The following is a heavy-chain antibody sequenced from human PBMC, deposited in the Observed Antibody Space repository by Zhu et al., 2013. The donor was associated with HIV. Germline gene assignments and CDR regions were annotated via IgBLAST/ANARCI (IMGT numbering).Heavy chain of an antibody. CDR3: AADPYTVDNWFDP. Sequence: QMQLVQSGPEVKKPGTSVKVSCKASGFTFTSSAVQWVRQARGQRLEWIGWIVVGSGNTNYAQKFQERVTITRDMSTSTAYMELSSLRSEDTAVYYCAADPYTVDNWFDPWGRGNPGHRLL. J-gene: IGHJ5*02. CDR2: IVVGSGNT. V-gene: IGHV1-58*01. D-gene: IGHD2-15*01. CDR1: GFTFTSSA.